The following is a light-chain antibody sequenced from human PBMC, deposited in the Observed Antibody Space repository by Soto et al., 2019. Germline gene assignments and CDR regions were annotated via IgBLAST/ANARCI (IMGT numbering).Light chain of an antibody. J-gene: IGLJ1*01. V-gene: IGLV1-40*01. Sequence: QSALAQPPSVSGAPGQKVTISCTGSSSNIGAGYDLHWYQQLPGTAPKLLLYGNSNRPSGVPDRFSGSKSGTSASLAITGLQAEDGADYYCQSYDSSLGAYVFGTGTKVTVL. CDR3: QSYDSSLGAYV. CDR1: SSNIGAGYD. CDR2: GNS.